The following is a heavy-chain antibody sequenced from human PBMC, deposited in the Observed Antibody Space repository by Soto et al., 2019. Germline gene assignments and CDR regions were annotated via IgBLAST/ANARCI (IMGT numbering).Heavy chain of an antibody. CDR2: ISGSGGST. V-gene: IGHV3-23*01. CDR3: AKDLSYSSGWYPPPPDI. CDR1: GFTFSSYA. Sequence: EVQLLESGGGLVQPGGSLRLSCAASGFTFSSYAMSWVRQAPGKGLEWVSAISGSGGSTYYADSVKGRFTISRDNSKNTLYLQMNSLRAEDTAVYYCAKDLSYSSGWYPPPPDIWGQGTMVTVSS. D-gene: IGHD6-19*01. J-gene: IGHJ3*02.